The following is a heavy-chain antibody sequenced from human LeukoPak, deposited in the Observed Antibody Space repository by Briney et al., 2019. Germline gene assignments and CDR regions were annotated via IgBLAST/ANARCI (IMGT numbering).Heavy chain of an antibody. D-gene: IGHD5-12*01. Sequence: SETLSLTCTVSGGSISSSNWWSWVRQPPGKGLEWIGEIYHSGSTNYNPSLKSRVTISVDKSKNQFSLKLSSVTAADTAVYYCARDSGYDFGFDYWGQGTPVTVSS. CDR2: IYHSGST. V-gene: IGHV4-4*02. CDR1: GGSISSSNW. J-gene: IGHJ4*02. CDR3: ARDSGYDFGFDY.